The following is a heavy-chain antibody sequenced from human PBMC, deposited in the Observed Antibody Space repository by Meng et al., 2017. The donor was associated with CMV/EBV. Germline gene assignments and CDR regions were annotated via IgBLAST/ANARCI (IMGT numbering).Heavy chain of an antibody. J-gene: IGHJ4*02. D-gene: IGHD3-22*01. Sequence: GGSLRLSCTASGFTFGDYAMSWVRQAPGKGLEWVGFIRSKAYGGTTEYAAPVKGRFTISRDDSKSIAYLQMNSLKTEDTAVYYCTRNRGSSGFPRLGFDYWGQGTLVTVSS. CDR2: IRSKAYGGTT. V-gene: IGHV3-49*04. CDR3: TRNRGSSGFPRLGFDY. CDR1: GFTFGDYA.